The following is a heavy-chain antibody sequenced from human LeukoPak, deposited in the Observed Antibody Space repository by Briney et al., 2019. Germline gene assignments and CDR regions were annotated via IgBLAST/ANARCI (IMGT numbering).Heavy chain of an antibody. V-gene: IGHV3-23*01. CDR2: IVNSGGTT. D-gene: IGHD7-27*01. Sequence: GGTLRLSCAASGFTFSIFGMSWVRQAPGKGLEWVSGIVNSGGTTYYADSVKGRFTISRDNSKNTLYLQMNSLRAEDTAVYYCAKGTGGFDYWGQGTLVTVSS. CDR3: AKGTGGFDY. J-gene: IGHJ4*02. CDR1: GFTFSIFG.